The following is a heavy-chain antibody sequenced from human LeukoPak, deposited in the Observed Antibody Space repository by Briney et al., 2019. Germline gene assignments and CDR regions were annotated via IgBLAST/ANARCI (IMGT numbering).Heavy chain of an antibody. Sequence: PGGSLRLSCAASGFTFSSYGMHWARQAPGKGLEWVAFIRYDGSNKYYADSVKGRFTISRDNSKNTLYLQMNSLRAEDTAVYYCAKDSSGYLFDYWGQGTLVTVSS. CDR2: IRYDGSNK. J-gene: IGHJ4*02. CDR3: AKDSSGYLFDY. CDR1: GFTFSSYG. D-gene: IGHD3-22*01. V-gene: IGHV3-30*02.